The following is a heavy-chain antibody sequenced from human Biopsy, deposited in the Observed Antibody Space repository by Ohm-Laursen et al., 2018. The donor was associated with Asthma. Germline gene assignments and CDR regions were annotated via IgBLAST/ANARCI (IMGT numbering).Heavy chain of an antibody. D-gene: IGHD3-10*01. J-gene: IGHJ6*02. CDR3: ARAVDYSHYYGIDV. V-gene: IGHV1-18*01. CDR1: GYTFNSAG. CDR2: ISVYNGNT. Sequence: ASVKASCKTFGYTFNSAGISWVRQAPVQGLEWMGWISVYNGNTKVAQKLQDRVTMITDTSTSTAYMELRSLRSDDTAVYFCARAVDYSHYYGIDVWGQGTTVTVS.